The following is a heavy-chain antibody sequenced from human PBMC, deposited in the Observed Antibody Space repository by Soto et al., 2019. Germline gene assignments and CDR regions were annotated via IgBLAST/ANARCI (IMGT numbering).Heavy chain of an antibody. V-gene: IGHV4-39*01. Sequence: SETLSLTCTVSGGSISSSSYYWGWIRQPPGKGLEWIGSIYYSGSTYYNPSLKSRVTISVDTSKNQFSLKLSSVTAADTAVYYCATFGGSCYSGVVCYYYGMDVWGQGTTVTVSS. CDR3: ATFGGSCYSGVVCYYYGMDV. D-gene: IGHD2-15*01. J-gene: IGHJ6*02. CDR2: IYYSGST. CDR1: GGSISSSSYY.